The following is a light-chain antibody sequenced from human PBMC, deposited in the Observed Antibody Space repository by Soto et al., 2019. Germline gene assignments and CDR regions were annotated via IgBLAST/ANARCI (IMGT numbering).Light chain of an antibody. CDR3: QQYNTYPET. CDR1: QTISSW. Sequence: DIKMNQSPSTLSGSVGDRVTITCRASQTISSWLAWYQQKPGKAPKLLIYDASTLESGVPSRFSGSGSGTEFTLTITSLQPDDFATYYCQQYNTYPETFGQGTKV. V-gene: IGKV1-5*01. J-gene: IGKJ1*01. CDR2: DAS.